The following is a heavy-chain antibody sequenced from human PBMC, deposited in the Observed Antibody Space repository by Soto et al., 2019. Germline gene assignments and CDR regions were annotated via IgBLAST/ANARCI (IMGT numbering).Heavy chain of an antibody. Sequence: QVQLVESGGGVVQPGRSLRLSCAASGFTFSSYAMHWVRQAPGKGLEWVAVIWYDGSNKYYADSVKGRFTISRDNSKNTLYLQMNSLRAEDTAVYYCARAYYYDSSGYLDYWGQGTLVTVSS. D-gene: IGHD3-22*01. V-gene: IGHV3-33*08. J-gene: IGHJ4*02. CDR2: IWYDGSNK. CDR1: GFTFSSYA. CDR3: ARAYYYDSSGYLDY.